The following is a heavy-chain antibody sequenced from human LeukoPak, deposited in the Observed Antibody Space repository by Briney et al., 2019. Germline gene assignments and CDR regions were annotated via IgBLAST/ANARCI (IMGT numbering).Heavy chain of an antibody. CDR1: GFSLSNYW. D-gene: IGHD5-18*01. Sequence: PGGSLRLSCAASGFSLSNYWMNWVRQAPGKGLEWVAVISYDGSNQYYADSVKGRFTISRDNSKNTLYLQMNSLRAEDTAVYYCAGSNVDTAMVYWGYYYGMDAWGQGTTVTVSS. V-gene: IGHV3-30-3*01. J-gene: IGHJ6*02. CDR3: AGSNVDTAMVYWGYYYGMDA. CDR2: ISYDGSNQ.